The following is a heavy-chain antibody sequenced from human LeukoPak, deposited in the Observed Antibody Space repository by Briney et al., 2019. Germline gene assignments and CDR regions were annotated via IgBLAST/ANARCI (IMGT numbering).Heavy chain of an antibody. CDR1: GYTFTNYG. Sequence: SVKVSCKASGYTFTNYGINWVRQAPGQGLEWMGGIIPIFGTANYAQKFQGRVTITADESTSTAYMELSSLRSEDTAVYYCARGEVTTAEYYYYYMDVWGKGTTVTVSS. CDR2: IIPIFGTA. D-gene: IGHD4-11*01. CDR3: ARGEVTTAEYYYYYMDV. V-gene: IGHV1-69*13. J-gene: IGHJ6*03.